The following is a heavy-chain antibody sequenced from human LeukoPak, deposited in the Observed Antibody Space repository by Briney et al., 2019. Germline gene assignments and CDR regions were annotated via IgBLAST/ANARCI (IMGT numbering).Heavy chain of an antibody. CDR3: ARDPPAVSINTYA. J-gene: IGHJ4*02. V-gene: IGHV3-66*01. D-gene: IGHD2-8*01. CDR1: GFTVGNNY. CDR2: IFSHGET. Sequence: GGSVRLSCAASGFTVGNNYMNWVRQSPGKGLEWVSLIFSHGETSYADSVKGRFTISRDNSKNTLYLQMNGLRVEDTAVYYCARDPPAVSINTYAWGQGTLVTVSS.